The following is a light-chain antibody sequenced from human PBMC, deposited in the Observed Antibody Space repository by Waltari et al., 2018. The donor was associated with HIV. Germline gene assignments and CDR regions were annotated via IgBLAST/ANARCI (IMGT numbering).Light chain of an antibody. CDR2: AAS. V-gene: IGKV1-8*01. J-gene: IGKJ1*01. Sequence: AIRMTQSPSSFSASTGDRVTITCRASQGINSDLAWYQQKPGKAPELQIYAASTLQSGVPSRFSGSGSGTDFTLTISCLQSEDFATYYCQQYYSYPVTFGQGTKVEIK. CDR1: QGINSD. CDR3: QQYYSYPVT.